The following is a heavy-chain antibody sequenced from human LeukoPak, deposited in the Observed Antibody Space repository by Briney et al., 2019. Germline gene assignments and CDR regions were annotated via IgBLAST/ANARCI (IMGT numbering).Heavy chain of an antibody. CDR3: AKWRCGGSCYDFDY. CDR2: VSGSGGYT. Sequence: GGSLRLSCAASGFIFSSYAMSWVRQAPGKGLEWVSSVSGSGGYTYYAGSVKGRFTISRDNSKNTLYLQMNSLRAEDTAVYYCAKWRCGGSCYDFDYWGQGTLVTVSS. V-gene: IGHV3-23*01. J-gene: IGHJ4*02. CDR1: GFIFSSYA. D-gene: IGHD2-15*01.